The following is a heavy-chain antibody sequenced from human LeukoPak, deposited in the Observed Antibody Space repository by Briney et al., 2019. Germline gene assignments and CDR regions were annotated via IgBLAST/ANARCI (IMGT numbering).Heavy chain of an antibody. CDR3: ARGIAAAGTPPDFDY. V-gene: IGHV4-59*08. CDR2: IYYSGST. Sequence: SETLSLTCTVSGGSISSYNWSWIRQPPGKGLEWIGYIYYSGSTNYNPSLKSRVTISVDTSKNQFSLKLSSVTAADTAVYYCARGIAAAGTPPDFDYWGQGTLVTVSS. D-gene: IGHD6-13*01. J-gene: IGHJ4*02. CDR1: GGSISSYN.